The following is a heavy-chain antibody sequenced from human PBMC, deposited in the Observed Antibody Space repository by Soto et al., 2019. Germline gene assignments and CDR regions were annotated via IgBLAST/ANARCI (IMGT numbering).Heavy chain of an antibody. Sequence: QLQLQESGPGLVKPSETLSLTCIVSGGSITRNNHYWGWIRQSPGKGLEWIGSILYSGSTNYNPSLKSRVTLSVETSKSQFSLKMSSVTAADTAVYYCARLGSSGWYHGSYFDYWGQGTLVTVSS. D-gene: IGHD6-19*01. CDR3: ARLGSSGWYHGSYFDY. CDR2: ILYSGST. J-gene: IGHJ4*02. CDR1: GGSITRNNHY. V-gene: IGHV4-39*01.